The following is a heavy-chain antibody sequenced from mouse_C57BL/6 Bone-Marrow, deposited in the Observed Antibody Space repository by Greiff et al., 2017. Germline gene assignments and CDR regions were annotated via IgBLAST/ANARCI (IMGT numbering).Heavy chain of an antibody. CDR2: IYPRSGNT. V-gene: IGHV1-81*01. Sequence: VQLQQSGAELARPGASVKLSCKASGYTFTSYGISWVKQRTGQGLEWIGEIYPRSGNTDYNEKFKGKATLTADNSSSTAYMGLRSPTSEDSAVYCCSRPCDYDGGFDYWGQGTTLTVSS. D-gene: IGHD2-4*01. J-gene: IGHJ2*01. CDR3: SRPCDYDGGFDY. CDR1: GYTFTSYG.